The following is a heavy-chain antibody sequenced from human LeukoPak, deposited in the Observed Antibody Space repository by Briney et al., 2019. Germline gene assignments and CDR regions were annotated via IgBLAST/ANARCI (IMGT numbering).Heavy chain of an antibody. J-gene: IGHJ4*02. CDR2: ISGGGSTT. Sequence: GGSLRLSCAASGFTFSSYWMHWVRQAPGKGLVWVSRISGGGSTTRYADSVKGRFTISRDNAKNTLVLQMCSLRAEDTAVYYCARDNNWNYPDYWGQGTLVTVSS. CDR1: GFTFSSYW. CDR3: ARDNNWNYPDY. D-gene: IGHD1-7*01. V-gene: IGHV3-74*01.